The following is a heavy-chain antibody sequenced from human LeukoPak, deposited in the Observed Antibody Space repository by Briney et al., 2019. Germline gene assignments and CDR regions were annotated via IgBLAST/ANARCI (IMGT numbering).Heavy chain of an antibody. Sequence: PGGSLRLSCAASGFTFSTLTMAWVRQAPGKGLEWASYISGSTSVIYYADSVKGRFTISRDNAKNSLYLQMNSLRTEDTAIYYCARGLYYIDVWGNGTAVTVS. CDR2: ISGSTSVI. CDR1: GFTFSTLT. J-gene: IGHJ6*03. CDR3: ARGLYYIDV. V-gene: IGHV3-48*01.